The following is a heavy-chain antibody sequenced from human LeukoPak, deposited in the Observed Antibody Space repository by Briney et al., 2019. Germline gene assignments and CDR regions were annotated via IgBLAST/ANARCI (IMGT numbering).Heavy chain of an antibody. CDR3: ARDPLGGNSERDAFDI. J-gene: IGHJ3*02. CDR2: IYYSGST. V-gene: IGHV4-31*03. D-gene: IGHD4-23*01. Sequence: PSQTLSLTCTVSGGSISSGGYYWSWIRQHPGKGLEWIGYIYYSGSTYYNPSLKSRVTISVDTSKNQFSLKLSSVTAADTAVYYCARDPLGGNSERDAFDIWGQGTMVTVSS. CDR1: GGSISSGGYY.